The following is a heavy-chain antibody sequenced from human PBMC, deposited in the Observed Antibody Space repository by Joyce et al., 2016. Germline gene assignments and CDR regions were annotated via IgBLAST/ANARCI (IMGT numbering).Heavy chain of an antibody. J-gene: IGHJ4*02. CDR2: INPNGGGT. D-gene: IGHD5-24*01. CDR1: G. Sequence: QVQFVQSGAEVKKPGASVKVSCKASGQGLEWMGWINPNGGGTNYERKFRARVTMTTDTSTSTGYMELNSLTSDDTAVYYCARVEMSTVRNIDHWGQGTLVTVSS. CDR3: ARVEMSTVRNIDH. V-gene: IGHV1-2*02.